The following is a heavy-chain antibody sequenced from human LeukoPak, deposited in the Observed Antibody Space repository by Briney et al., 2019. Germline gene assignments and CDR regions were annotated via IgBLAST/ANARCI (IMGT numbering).Heavy chain of an antibody. CDR3: AELGITMIGGV. CDR1: RFTFSSYS. D-gene: IGHD3-10*02. J-gene: IGHJ6*04. V-gene: IGHV3-48*04. CDR2: ISSSGSTI. Sequence: GGTLRLSCAASRFTFSSYSRNWVRQAPGKGLEWVSYISSSGSTIYYADSVKGRFTISRDNAKNSLYLQMNSLRAEDTAVYYCAELGITMIGGVWGKGTTVTISS.